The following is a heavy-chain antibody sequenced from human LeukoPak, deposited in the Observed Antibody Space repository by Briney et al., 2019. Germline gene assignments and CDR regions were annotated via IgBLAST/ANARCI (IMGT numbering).Heavy chain of an antibody. CDR1: GGSFSGYY. Sequence: SETLSLTCAVYGGSFSGYYWSWIRQPPGKGLEWIGEINHSGSTNYNPSLKSRVTISVDTSKNQFSLKLSSVTAADTAVYYCARDGYCSSTSCGLFDYWGQGTLVTVSS. J-gene: IGHJ4*02. V-gene: IGHV4-34*01. CDR2: INHSGST. D-gene: IGHD2-2*01. CDR3: ARDGYCSSTSCGLFDY.